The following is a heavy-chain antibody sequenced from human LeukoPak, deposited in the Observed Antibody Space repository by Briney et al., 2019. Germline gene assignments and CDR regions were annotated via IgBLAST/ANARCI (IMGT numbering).Heavy chain of an antibody. CDR3: ARDMVRGVIEVY. J-gene: IGHJ4*02. Sequence: VKVSCKASGYTFTGYYMHWVRQAPGQGLEWMGWINPNNGGTNYAQKFQGRVTMTRDTSISTAYLELSSLRSDDTAVYYCARDMVRGVIEVYWGQGTLVTVSS. D-gene: IGHD3-10*01. V-gene: IGHV1-2*02. CDR2: INPNNGGT. CDR1: GYTFTGYY.